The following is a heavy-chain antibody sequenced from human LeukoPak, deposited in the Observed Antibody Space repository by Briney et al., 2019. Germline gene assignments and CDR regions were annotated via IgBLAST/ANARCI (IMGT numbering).Heavy chain of an antibody. CDR2: IEGDGNRI. CDR1: GFTLSAYW. V-gene: IGHV3-74*01. CDR3: TRDWRNLGYDY. J-gene: IGHJ4*02. Sequence: GGSLRLSCAASGFTLSAYWMHWVRQAPGKGLMWVSRIEGDGNRITYADSVKGRFTISRDNAKNTLCLQMNSLRAEDTAVYYCTRDWRNLGYDYWGQGTLVTVSS. D-gene: IGHD5-12*01.